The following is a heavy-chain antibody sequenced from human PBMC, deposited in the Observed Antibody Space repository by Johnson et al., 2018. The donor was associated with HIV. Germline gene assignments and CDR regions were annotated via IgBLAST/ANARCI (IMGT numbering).Heavy chain of an antibody. CDR3: AKDRSTGWYPAFDI. CDR2: ISYDGSYE. J-gene: IGHJ3*02. V-gene: IGHV3-30*04. Sequence: QVQLVESGGGVVQPGRSLRLSCAASGFTLSSYAMNWVRQAPGKGLEWVAVISYDGSYEYHADSVKGRFTISRDNSKSTLFLQMNSLRAEDTAVYYCAKDRSTGWYPAFDIWGQGTIVTVSS. D-gene: IGHD6-19*01. CDR1: GFTLSSYA.